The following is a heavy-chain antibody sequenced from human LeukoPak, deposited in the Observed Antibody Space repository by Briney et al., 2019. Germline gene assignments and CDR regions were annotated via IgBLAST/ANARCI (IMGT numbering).Heavy chain of an antibody. CDR1: GSTVSSNY. J-gene: IGHJ4*02. V-gene: IGHV3-66*01. D-gene: IGHD1-26*01. CDR2: IYSGGST. Sequence: PGGSLRLSCAASGSTVSSNYMSWVRQAPGKGLEWVSVIYSGGSTYYADSVKGRFTISRDNSKNTLYLQMNSLRAEDTAVYYCAKDYNVGSGSYYYFDYWGQGTLVTVSS. CDR3: AKDYNVGSGSYYYFDY.